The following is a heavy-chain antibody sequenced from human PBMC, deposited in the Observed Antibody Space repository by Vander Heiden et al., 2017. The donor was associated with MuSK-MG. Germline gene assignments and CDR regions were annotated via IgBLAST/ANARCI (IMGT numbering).Heavy chain of an antibody. CDR1: GFTFCDSA. Sequence: EVQLVESGGGLVQPGRSLGLSCAASGFTFCDSARHWVRQAPGKGLEWVSGISWNSGSIGYADSVKGRFTISRDNAKNSLYLQMNSLRAEDTALYYCAKGLSSSSYDAFDIWGQGTMVTVSS. J-gene: IGHJ3*02. V-gene: IGHV3-9*01. CDR3: AKGLSSSSYDAFDI. CDR2: ISWNSGSI. D-gene: IGHD6-13*01.